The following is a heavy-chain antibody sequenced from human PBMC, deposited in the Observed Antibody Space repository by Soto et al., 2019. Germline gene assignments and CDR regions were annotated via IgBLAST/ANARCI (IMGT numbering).Heavy chain of an antibody. Sequence: QVQLVQSGAEVKKPGASMKVSCKASGYTFSDYYMHWVRQAPGQGLECMGWISPNNGATNYAQKFQDRITKTRNASFTTAYMELSRLRTDDTAVYYCARGGEFCSTGSCNSSLGDAFALWGQGTTVTVSS. D-gene: IGHD2-15*01. CDR1: GYTFSDYY. J-gene: IGHJ3*01. CDR3: ARGGEFCSTGSCNSSLGDAFAL. CDR2: ISPNNGAT. V-gene: IGHV1-2*02.